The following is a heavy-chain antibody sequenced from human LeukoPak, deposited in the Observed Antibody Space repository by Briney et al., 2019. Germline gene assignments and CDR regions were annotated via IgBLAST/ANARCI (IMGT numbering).Heavy chain of an antibody. V-gene: IGHV5-51*01. CDR1: GYRFTSYW. CDR3: ARYANYYDSSGYYYLDAFDI. CDR2: IYPGDSDT. Sequence: GGPLKISCKGSGYRFTSYWIGWVRQMPGKGLEGMGIIYPGDSDTRYSPSLQGQVTISADKSISTAYLQWSSLKASDTAMYYCARYANYYDSSGYYYLDAFDIWGQGTMVTVSS. J-gene: IGHJ3*02. D-gene: IGHD3-22*01.